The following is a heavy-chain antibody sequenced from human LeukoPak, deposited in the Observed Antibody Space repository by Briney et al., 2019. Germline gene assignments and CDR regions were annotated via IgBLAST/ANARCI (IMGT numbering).Heavy chain of an antibody. D-gene: IGHD2-2*01. Sequence: ASVKVSCKASGGTFSSYAISWVRQAPGQGLERMGGIIPIFGTANYAQKFQGRVTITTDESTSTAYMELSSLRSEDTAVYYCAYAEEGRFDYWGQGTLVTVSS. V-gene: IGHV1-69*05. CDR3: AYAEEGRFDY. J-gene: IGHJ4*02. CDR1: GGTFSSYA. CDR2: IIPIFGTA.